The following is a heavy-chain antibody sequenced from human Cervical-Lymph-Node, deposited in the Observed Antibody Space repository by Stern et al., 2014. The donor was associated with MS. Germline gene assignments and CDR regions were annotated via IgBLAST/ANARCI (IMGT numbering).Heavy chain of an antibody. V-gene: IGHV1-69*09. CDR1: GGTFSSSYA. J-gene: IGHJ5*02. CDR3: ARGVVSNRAAATLHNLFDP. CDR2: IIPTLGLA. D-gene: IGHD2-15*01. Sequence: VQLVESGAEVKKPGSSMNVSCKTSGGTFSSSYAITWLRQAPGQGLEWMGRIIPTLGLANYAQKFQDRVTITADTSTSTTYMQLSSLRSEDTAVYYCARGVVSNRAAATLHNLFDPWGQGTLVTVSS.